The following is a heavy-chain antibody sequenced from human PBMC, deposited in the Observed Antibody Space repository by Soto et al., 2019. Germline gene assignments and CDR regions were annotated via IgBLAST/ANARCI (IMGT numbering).Heavy chain of an antibody. CDR2: INTDGGSS. CDR3: AREAGYCSRTSCYRRAFDT. Sequence: VQLVESGGDLVQPGGSLRLSCAASGFTFSGHWMHWVRQVPGKGREWVSRINTDGGSSAYADSVKGRFTISRDNAKNTLYLQMNGLRAEDTAVYYCAREAGYCSRTSCYRRAFDTWGQGTTVTVSS. J-gene: IGHJ3*02. V-gene: IGHV3-74*03. D-gene: IGHD2-2*01. CDR1: GFTFSGHW.